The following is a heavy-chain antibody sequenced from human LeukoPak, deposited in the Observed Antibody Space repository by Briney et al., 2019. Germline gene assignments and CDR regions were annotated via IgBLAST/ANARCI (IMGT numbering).Heavy chain of an antibody. CDR3: ARDLAAWDV. V-gene: IGHV3-7*01. CDR2: INPDGSEK. CDR1: GFTFSNYW. J-gene: IGHJ6*04. Sequence: PGGSLRLSCAASGFTFSNYWMSWVRQAPGNGLEWVANINPDGSEKYSVDSVTGRFTIPRDNAENTVFLQMDSLRAEDSAVYYCARDLAAWDVWGKGTTVTVSS.